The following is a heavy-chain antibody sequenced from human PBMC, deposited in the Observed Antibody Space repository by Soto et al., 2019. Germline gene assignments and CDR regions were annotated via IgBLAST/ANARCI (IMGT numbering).Heavy chain of an antibody. D-gene: IGHD2-15*01. CDR1: GGPISSGDYY. V-gene: IGHV4-30-4*01. Sequence: SETLSLTCTVSGGPISSGDYYWSWIRQPPGKGLEWIGYIYYSGSTYYNPSLKSRVTISVDTSKNQFSLKLSSVTAADTAVYYCARDCRKLSLDGMDVWGQGTTVTVSS. J-gene: IGHJ6*02. CDR3: ARDCRKLSLDGMDV. CDR2: IYYSGST.